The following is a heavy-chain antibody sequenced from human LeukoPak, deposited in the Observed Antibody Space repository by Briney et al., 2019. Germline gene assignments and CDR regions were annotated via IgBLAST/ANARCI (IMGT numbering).Heavy chain of an antibody. CDR3: ARHGGNYSSRSSFGP. Sequence: SETLSLTCTVSGGSISGYYWSWIRQPPGKGLEWIGYIYYSGNTKCNPSLKSRLTISVDTSKNQCSLNLSSVTAADTAVYYCARHGGNYSSRSSFGPWGQGTLVTVSS. CDR2: IYYSGNT. J-gene: IGHJ5*02. V-gene: IGHV4-59*08. CDR1: GGSISGYY. D-gene: IGHD1-26*01.